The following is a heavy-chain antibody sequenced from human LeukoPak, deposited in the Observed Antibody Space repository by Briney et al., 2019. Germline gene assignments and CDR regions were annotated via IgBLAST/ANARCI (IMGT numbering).Heavy chain of an antibody. V-gene: IGHV3-48*01. J-gene: IGHJ3*02. CDR2: ISSSSSTI. CDR3: ARRWGLRFLEWLPLPSDAFDI. Sequence: GGSLRLSCAASGFTFSSYSMNWVRQAPGKGLEWVSYISSSSSTIYYADSVKGRFTISRDNAKNSLYLQMNSLRAEDTAVYYCARRWGLRFLEWLPLPSDAFDIWGQGTMVTVSS. D-gene: IGHD3-3*01. CDR1: GFTFSSYS.